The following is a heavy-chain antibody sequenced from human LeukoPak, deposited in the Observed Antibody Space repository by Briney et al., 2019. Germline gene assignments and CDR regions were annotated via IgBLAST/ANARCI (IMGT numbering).Heavy chain of an antibody. J-gene: IGHJ3*02. CDR1: GFTFSSYS. D-gene: IGHD3-22*01. V-gene: IGHV3-21*01. Sequence: GGSLRLSCAASGFTFSSYSMNWVRQAPGKGLEWVSSISSSSSYIYYADSVKGRFTISGDNAKNSLYLQMNSLRAEDTAVYYCARATYYYDSSGYYYRTDDAFDIWGQGTMVTVSS. CDR2: ISSSSSYI. CDR3: ARATYYYDSSGYYYRTDDAFDI.